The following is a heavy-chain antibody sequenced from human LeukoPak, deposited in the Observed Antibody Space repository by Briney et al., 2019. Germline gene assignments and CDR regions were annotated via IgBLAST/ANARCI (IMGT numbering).Heavy chain of an antibody. J-gene: IGHJ4*02. V-gene: IGHV1-2*04. CDR1: GYTFTGYY. CDR3: ARDRGGIVATTDLYYFDY. Sequence: ASVKVSCKASGYTFTGYYMHWVRQAPGQGLEWMGWINPNSGGTNYAQKFQGWVTMTRDTSISTAYMELSRLRSDDTAVYYCARDRGGIVATTDLYYFDYWGQGTLVTVSS. CDR2: INPNSGGT. D-gene: IGHD5-12*01.